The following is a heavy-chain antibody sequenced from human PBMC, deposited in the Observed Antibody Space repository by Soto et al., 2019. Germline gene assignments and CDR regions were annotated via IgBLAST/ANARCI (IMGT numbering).Heavy chain of an antibody. J-gene: IGHJ4*02. D-gene: IGHD5-18*01. CDR2: IIPLFGTA. CDR3: ARLDSTMLTFDY. V-gene: IGHV1-69*06. CDR1: GDSFKNYA. Sequence: QVQLVQSGAEVKKPGSSVKISCKTSGDSFKNYAIGWVRQVPGQGLEWTGSIIPLFGTANYARMFEGRVTITADKSTTTVYMELGSLRSEDTAVYYCARLDSTMLTFDYWGQGTLVTVSS.